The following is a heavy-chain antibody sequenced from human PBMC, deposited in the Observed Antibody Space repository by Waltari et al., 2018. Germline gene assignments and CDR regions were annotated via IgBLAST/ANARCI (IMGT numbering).Heavy chain of an antibody. CDR3: ASLKTGRSDY. Sequence: QLQLQESGPGLVKPSETLSLTCPVTGGSISSSSYYWSLIRQPPGKGLEWIGSIYYSGSTYYNTSRQSGVTITVDTAQNKFSLKLSSVTAADTAVYYCASLKTGRSDYWGQGTLVTVSS. D-gene: IGHD3-9*01. CDR1: GGSISSSSYY. J-gene: IGHJ4*02. CDR2: IYYSGST. V-gene: IGHV4-39*01.